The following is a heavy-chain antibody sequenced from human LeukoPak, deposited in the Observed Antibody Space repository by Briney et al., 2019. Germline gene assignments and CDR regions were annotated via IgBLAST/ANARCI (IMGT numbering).Heavy chain of an antibody. CDR1: GFTFSSYS. D-gene: IGHD6-6*01. CDR2: IKQDGSEK. V-gene: IGHV3-7*01. CDR3: ARDSEYSSSLDAFDI. J-gene: IGHJ3*02. Sequence: GGSLRLSCAASGFTFSSYSMNWVRQAPGKGLEWVANIKQDGSEKYYVDSVKGRFTISRDNAKNSLYLQMNSLRAEDTAVYYCARDSEYSSSLDAFDIWGQGTMVTVSS.